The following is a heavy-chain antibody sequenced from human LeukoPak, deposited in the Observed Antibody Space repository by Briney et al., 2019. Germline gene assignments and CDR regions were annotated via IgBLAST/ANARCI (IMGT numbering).Heavy chain of an antibody. D-gene: IGHD3-10*01. CDR3: TRSYRLYCYGSGRRSYFDY. CDR2: SYPGDSDT. V-gene: IGHV5-51*01. Sequence: GASLQICCEGAGSFSSSYWIGGGRPLGGKGVEGMGISYPGDSDTSYSPSFPGQVTISAYKSITTASLQRSSLKASDTAMSYCTRSYRLYCYGSGRRSYFDYWGQGTLVTASS. CDR1: GSFSSSYW. J-gene: IGHJ4*02.